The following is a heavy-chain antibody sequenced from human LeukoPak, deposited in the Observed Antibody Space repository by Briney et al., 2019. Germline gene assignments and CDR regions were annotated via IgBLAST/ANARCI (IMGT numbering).Heavy chain of an antibody. CDR2: IYYSGST. D-gene: IGHD3-10*01. V-gene: IGHV4-59*01. CDR3: ARTSSGYYGSGSYYWNYYYYYMDV. Sequence: PSETLSLTCTVSGGSISSYYWSWIRQPPGKGLEWIGYIYYSGSTNYNPSLKSRVTISVDTSKNQFSLKLSSVPAADTAVYYCARTSSGYYGSGSYYWNYYYYYMDVWGKGTTVTVSS. J-gene: IGHJ6*03. CDR1: GGSISSYY.